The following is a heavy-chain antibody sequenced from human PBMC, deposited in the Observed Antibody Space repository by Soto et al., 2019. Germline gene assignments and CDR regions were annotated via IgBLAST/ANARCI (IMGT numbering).Heavy chain of an antibody. CDR3: VKGASGAGFVDL. Sequence: LRLSCAASGFTFDDYTMHWVRQRPGKGLEWVSLVSWDSGNRIYADSVQGRFTISRDNSNSSLFLQMNSLRTEDTAVYFCVKGASGAGFVDLWGLGTTVTVSS. J-gene: IGHJ3*01. CDR2: VSWDSGNR. V-gene: IGHV3-43*01. D-gene: IGHD3-16*01. CDR1: GFTFDDYT.